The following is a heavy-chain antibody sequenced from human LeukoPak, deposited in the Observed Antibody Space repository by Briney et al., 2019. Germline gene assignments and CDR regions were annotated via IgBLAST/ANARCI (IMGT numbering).Heavy chain of an antibody. V-gene: IGHV4-39*07. D-gene: IGHD6-13*01. CDR2: INHSGST. J-gene: IGHJ5*02. CDR1: GGSISSGDYY. Sequence: SETLSLTCTVSGGSISSGDYYWSWIRQPPGKGLEWIGEINHSGSTNYNPSLKSRVTISVDTSKNQFSLKLSSVTAADTAVYYCARGSIAAAGPWGQGTLVTVSS. CDR3: ARGSIAAAGP.